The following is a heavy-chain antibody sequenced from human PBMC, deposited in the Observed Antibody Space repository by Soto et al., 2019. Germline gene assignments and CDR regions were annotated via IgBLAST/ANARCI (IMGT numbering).Heavy chain of an antibody. CDR1: GFTFSSYA. V-gene: IGHV3-23*01. D-gene: IGHD5-18*01. CDR2: ISGSGGST. CDR3: AKANTAMVTAVIFDY. J-gene: IGHJ4*02. Sequence: GGSLRLSCSASGFTFSSYAMSWVRQAPGKGLEWVSAISGSGGSTYYADSVKGRFTISRDNSKNTLYLQMNSLRAEDTAVYYCAKANTAMVTAVIFDYWGQGTLVTVSS.